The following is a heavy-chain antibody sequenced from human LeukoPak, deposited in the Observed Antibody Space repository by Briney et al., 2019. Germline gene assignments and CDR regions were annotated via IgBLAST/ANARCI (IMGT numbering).Heavy chain of an antibody. CDR2: IYSGGST. CDR3: ARDRPGYSGYGGYFDY. CDR1: GGSISSGGYY. Sequence: ETLSLTCTVSGGSISSGGYYWSWIRQPPGKGLEWVSVIYSGGSTYYADSVKGRFTISRDNSKNTLYLQMNSLRAEDTAVYYCARDRPGYSGYGGYFDYWGQGTLVTVSS. J-gene: IGHJ4*02. D-gene: IGHD5-12*01. V-gene: IGHV3-53*01.